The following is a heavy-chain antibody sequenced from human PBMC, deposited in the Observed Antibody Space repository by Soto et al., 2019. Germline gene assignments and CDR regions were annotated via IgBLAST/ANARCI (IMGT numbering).Heavy chain of an antibody. V-gene: IGHV1-46*04. Sequence: GASVTVSCTASGYTFTSNYMHWVRQAPGQGLEWMGIINPSGGRTYYADSVKGRFTMSRDDVKNTLFLQMNSLRVEDTAVYYCARDIDYCGQGTLVTVSS. J-gene: IGHJ4*02. CDR2: INPSGGRT. CDR1: GYTFTSNY. CDR3: ARDIDY.